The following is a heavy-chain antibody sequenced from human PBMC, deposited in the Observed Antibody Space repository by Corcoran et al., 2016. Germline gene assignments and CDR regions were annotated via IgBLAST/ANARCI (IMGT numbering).Heavy chain of an antibody. D-gene: IGHD1-26*01. V-gene: IGHV3-30*18. CDR2: ISYDGSNK. CDR3: AKLGYSGTTGSFGY. Sequence: QVQLVESGGGVVQPGRSLRLSCAASGFTFSSYGMHWVRQAPGKGLEWVAVISYDGSNKYYADSVKGRFTISRDNSKNTLYLQMNSLRAEDTAVYYCAKLGYSGTTGSFGYWGQGTLVTVSS. CDR1: GFTFSSYG. J-gene: IGHJ4*02.